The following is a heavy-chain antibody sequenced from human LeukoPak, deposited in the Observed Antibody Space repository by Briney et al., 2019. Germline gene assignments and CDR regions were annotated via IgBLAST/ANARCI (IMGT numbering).Heavy chain of an antibody. V-gene: IGHV1-18*01. CDR3: AREGLGELTLDC. CDR1: GYTFTTYG. J-gene: IGHJ4*02. CDR2: ISTDNGDT. D-gene: IGHD3-16*01. Sequence: GASVKVSCKSSGYTFTTYGITWVRQAPGQGLEWMGWISTDNGDTNYAQKLQGRVTMTTDTSTSTAYMELRSLRSDYTAVYYCAREGLGELTLDCWGQGTLVTVSS.